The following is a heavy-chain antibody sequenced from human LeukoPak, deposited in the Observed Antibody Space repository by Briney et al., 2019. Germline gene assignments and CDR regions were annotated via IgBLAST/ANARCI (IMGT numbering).Heavy chain of an antibody. CDR1: GGSFSGYY. Sequence: NPSETLSLTCALYGGSFSGYYWSWIRQPPGKGLEWIGEINHSGSTNYNPSLKSRVNISVDTSKNQFSLKLSSVTAADTAVYYCARGPSSGSYSDWGQGTLVTVSS. D-gene: IGHD1-26*01. J-gene: IGHJ4*02. V-gene: IGHV4-34*01. CDR3: ARGPSSGSYSD. CDR2: INHSGST.